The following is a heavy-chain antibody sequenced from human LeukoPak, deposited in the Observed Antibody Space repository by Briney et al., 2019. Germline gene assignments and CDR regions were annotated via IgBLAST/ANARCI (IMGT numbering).Heavy chain of an antibody. D-gene: IGHD2-15*01. CDR3: ARDPWYCSGGSCYSLKNRYYFDY. Sequence: GSSVTVSCKASGYTFTGYYMHWVRQAPGQGLGWMGWFNPNSGGTNYAQKFQGRVTMTRDTSISTAYMELSRLRSDDTAVYYCARDPWYCSGGSCYSLKNRYYFDYWGQGTLVTVSS. V-gene: IGHV1-2*02. J-gene: IGHJ4*02. CDR2: FNPNSGGT. CDR1: GYTFTGYY.